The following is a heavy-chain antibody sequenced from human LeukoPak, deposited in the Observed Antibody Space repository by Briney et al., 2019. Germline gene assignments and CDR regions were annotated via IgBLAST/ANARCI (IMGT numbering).Heavy chain of an antibody. V-gene: IGHV4-4*07. CDR1: GGSISSYY. J-gene: IGHJ4*02. D-gene: IGHD1-1*01. CDR2: IYISGSI. Sequence: SETLSLTCTVSGGSISSYYWSWIRQPAGKGLEWIGRIYISGSIKYNPSLKSRVTMSVDTSKNQFSLRLSSVTAADAAVYYCARDRGTWNDDGFDYWGQGTLVTVSS. CDR3: ARDRGTWNDDGFDY.